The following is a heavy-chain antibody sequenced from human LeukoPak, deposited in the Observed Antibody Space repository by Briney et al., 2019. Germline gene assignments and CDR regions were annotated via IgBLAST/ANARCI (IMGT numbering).Heavy chain of an antibody. CDR2: ISYDGSNK. CDR3: ARGPGPIAGAKNPFDI. D-gene: IGHD1-26*01. Sequence: GGSLRLSCAVSGFTFSAYAMHWVRQAPGKGLEWVAVISYDGSNKYYADYVKGRFTISRDKSKNTMYLHMNSLRPEDTAVYYCARGPGPIAGAKNPFDIWGQGTMVTVSP. CDR1: GFTFSAYA. V-gene: IGHV3-30*01. J-gene: IGHJ3*02.